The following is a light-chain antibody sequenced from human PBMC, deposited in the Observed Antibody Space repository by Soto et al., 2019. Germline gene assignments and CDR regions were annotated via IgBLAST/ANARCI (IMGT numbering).Light chain of an antibody. CDR1: QTISTW. J-gene: IGKJ2*01. CDR2: KAS. Sequence: DIQMTQSPSTLSASVGDRVTITCRASQTISTWLAWYQQRPGKAPNLLIYKASSLESGVSSRFISSRSETEFTLTVRSLQHDDFRTYYCQHYKSYPYTFGQGTKLEIK. V-gene: IGKV1-5*03. CDR3: QHYKSYPYT.